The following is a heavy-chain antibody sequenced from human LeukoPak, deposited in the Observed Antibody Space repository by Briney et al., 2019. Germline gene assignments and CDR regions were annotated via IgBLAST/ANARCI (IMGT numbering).Heavy chain of an antibody. J-gene: IGHJ5*02. CDR2: ISAYNGNT. CDR1: GYTFTSYG. Sequence: ASVKVSCKASGYTFTSYGISWVRQAPGQGLEWMGWISAYNGNTNYAQKLQGRVTMTTDTSTSTAYMELRSLRSDDTAVYYCARDSKTYYYDSSGYDRNWFDPWGQGTLVTVSS. CDR3: ARDSKTYYYDSSGYDRNWFDP. D-gene: IGHD3-22*01. V-gene: IGHV1-18*01.